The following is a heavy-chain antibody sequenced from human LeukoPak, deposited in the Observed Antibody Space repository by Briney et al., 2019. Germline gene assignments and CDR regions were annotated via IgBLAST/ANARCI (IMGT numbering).Heavy chain of an antibody. Sequence: PGRSLRLSCTASGFTFGDYAMSWFRQAPGKGLEWVSAISGSGGSTYYADSVKGRFTISRDNSKNTLYLQMNSLRAEDTAVYYCAKDRTITIFGVACFVYWGQGTLVTVSS. J-gene: IGHJ4*02. V-gene: IGHV3-23*01. D-gene: IGHD3-3*01. CDR2: ISGSGGST. CDR1: GFTFGDYA. CDR3: AKDRTITIFGVACFVY.